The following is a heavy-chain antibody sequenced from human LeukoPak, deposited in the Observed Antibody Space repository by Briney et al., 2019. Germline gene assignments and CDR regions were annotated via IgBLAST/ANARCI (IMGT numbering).Heavy chain of an antibody. CDR3: ARGVRYYDILTGYSPNYYFDY. V-gene: IGHV4-59*01. Sequence: SETLSLTCTVSGGSISSYYWSWIRQPPGKGLEWIGYIYYSGSTNYNPSLKSRVTISVDTSKNQFSLKLSSVTAADTAVYYCARGVRYYDILTGYSPNYYFDYWGQGTLVTVSS. CDR1: GGSISSYY. J-gene: IGHJ4*02. D-gene: IGHD3-9*01. CDR2: IYYSGST.